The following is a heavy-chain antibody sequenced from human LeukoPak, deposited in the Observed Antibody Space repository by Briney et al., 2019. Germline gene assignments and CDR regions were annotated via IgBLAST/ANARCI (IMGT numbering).Heavy chain of an antibody. Sequence: GGSLRLSCAASGFTFSSYGMGWVRQAPGKGLEWVSAIGGRDGSTYYADSVKGRFTISRDNSKNTLYVQMNSLRAEDTAVYYCARDYYDGSAYYSYYEYWGQGTLVTVSS. CDR3: ARDYYDGSAYYSYYEY. J-gene: IGHJ4*02. D-gene: IGHD3-22*01. CDR1: GFTFSSYG. V-gene: IGHV3-23*01. CDR2: IGGRDGST.